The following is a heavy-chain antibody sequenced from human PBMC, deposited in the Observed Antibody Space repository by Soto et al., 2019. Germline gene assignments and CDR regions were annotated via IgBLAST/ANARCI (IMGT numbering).Heavy chain of an antibody. Sequence: PGRSLRLSCAASGFPFSSYVMSWVRQAPGKGLEWVSGISGGGSNTFYADSVKGRFTISRDNSKNTLLLQMNSLGAEDTAVYYCAKDSNKYSSSLRGRYFDYWGQGIGVTVS. CDR3: AKDSNKYSSSLRGRYFDY. V-gene: IGHV3-23*01. D-gene: IGHD4-4*01. CDR2: ISGGGSNT. J-gene: IGHJ4*02. CDR1: GFPFSSYV.